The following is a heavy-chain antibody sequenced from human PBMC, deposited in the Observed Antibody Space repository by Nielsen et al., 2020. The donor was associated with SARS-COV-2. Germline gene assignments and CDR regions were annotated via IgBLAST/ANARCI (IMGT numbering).Heavy chain of an antibody. V-gene: IGHV3-21*01. J-gene: IGHJ4*02. CDR2: ISSSSRYI. Sequence: GESLKISCAASGFTFSDYSMIWVRQAPGEGLEWVSFISSSSRYIYYADSVKGRFTISRDNAKNSLYLQMYSLRAEDTAVYYCVTEYDFWRSWGQGTLVTVSS. CDR3: VTEYDFWRS. D-gene: IGHD3-3*01. CDR1: GFTFSDYS.